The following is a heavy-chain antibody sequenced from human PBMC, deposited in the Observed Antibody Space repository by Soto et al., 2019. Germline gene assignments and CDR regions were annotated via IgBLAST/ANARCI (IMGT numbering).Heavy chain of an antibody. V-gene: IGHV3-30*18. CDR1: GFTFSSYG. J-gene: IGHJ3*02. CDR2: ISYDGSNK. Sequence: GGSLRLCCAASGFTFSSYGMHWVRQAPGKGLEWVAVISYDGSNKYYADSVKGRFTISRDNSKNTLYLQMNSLRAEDTAVYYCAKVFPRRTDSFHMPGQATILTVS. CDR3: AKVFPRRTDSFHM. D-gene: IGHD1-1*01.